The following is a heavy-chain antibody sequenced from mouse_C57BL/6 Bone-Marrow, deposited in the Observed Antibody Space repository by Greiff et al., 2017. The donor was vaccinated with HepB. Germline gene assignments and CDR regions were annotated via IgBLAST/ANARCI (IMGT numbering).Heavy chain of an antibody. D-gene: IGHD1-1*01. CDR1: GFTFSSYA. Sequence: EVKLVESGGGLVKPGGSLKLSCAASGFTFSSYAMSWVRQTPEKRLEWVATISDGGSYTYYPDNVKGRFTISRDNAKNNLYLQMSHLKSEDTAMYYWAREYYGSSYEAWFAYWGQGTLVTVSA. J-gene: IGHJ3*01. CDR2: ISDGGSYT. V-gene: IGHV5-4*01. CDR3: AREYYGSSYEAWFAY.